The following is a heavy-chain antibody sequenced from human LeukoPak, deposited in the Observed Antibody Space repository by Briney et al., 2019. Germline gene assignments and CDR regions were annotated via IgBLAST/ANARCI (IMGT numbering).Heavy chain of an antibody. CDR3: ARDRQLVKFDY. D-gene: IGHD2-2*01. CDR1: GFTFSSYA. J-gene: IGHJ4*02. Sequence: PGGSLRLSCAASGFTFSSYAMSWVRQAPGKGLEWVSAISGSGGSTYYADSVKGRFTISRDNAKNSLYLQMNSLRAEDTAVYYCARDRQLVKFDYWGQGTLVTVSS. V-gene: IGHV3-23*01. CDR2: ISGSGGST.